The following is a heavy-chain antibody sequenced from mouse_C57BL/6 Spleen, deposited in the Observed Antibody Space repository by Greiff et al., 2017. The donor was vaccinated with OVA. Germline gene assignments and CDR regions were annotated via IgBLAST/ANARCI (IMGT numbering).Heavy chain of an antibody. D-gene: IGHD2-1*01. CDR1: GYTFTSYW. V-gene: IGHV1-52*01. CDR2: IDPSDSET. J-gene: IGHJ1*03. CDR3: AKGNYWYFDV. Sequence: VQLVESGAELVRPGSSVKLSCKASGYTFTSYWMHWVKQRPIQGLEWIGNIDPSDSETHYNQKFKDKATLTVDKSSSTAYMQLSSLTSEDSAVYYCAKGNYWYFDVWGTGTTVTVSS.